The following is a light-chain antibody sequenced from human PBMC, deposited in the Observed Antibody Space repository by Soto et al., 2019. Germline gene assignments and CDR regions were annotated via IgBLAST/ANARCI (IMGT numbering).Light chain of an antibody. CDR1: SGHNSYA. Sequence: QSVLTQSPSASASLGASVKLTCTLSSGHNSYAIAWHQQQPEKGPRYLMKLNSDGSHSKGDGIPDRFSGSSSGAERYLTISSLQSEDEADYYCQTWGTGIHVFGGGTKLTV. CDR2: LNSDGSH. J-gene: IGLJ2*01. CDR3: QTWGTGIHV. V-gene: IGLV4-69*01.